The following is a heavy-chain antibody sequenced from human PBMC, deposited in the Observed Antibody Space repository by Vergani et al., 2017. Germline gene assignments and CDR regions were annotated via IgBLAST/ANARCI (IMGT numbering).Heavy chain of an antibody. CDR3: ARGSYSRPTSADY. CDR2: IIPIFGTA. D-gene: IGHD1-26*01. J-gene: IGHJ4*02. CDR1: GYTFTSYG. Sequence: QVQLVQSGAEVKKPGASVKVSCKASGYTFTSYGISWVRQAPGQGLEWMGGIIPIFGTANYAQKFQGRVTITADESTSTAYMELSSLRSEDTAVYYCARGSYSRPTSADYWGQGTLVTVSS. V-gene: IGHV1-69*13.